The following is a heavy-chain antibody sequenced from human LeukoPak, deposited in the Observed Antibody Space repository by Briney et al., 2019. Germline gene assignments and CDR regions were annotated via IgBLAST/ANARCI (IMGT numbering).Heavy chain of an antibody. D-gene: IGHD1-7*01. Sequence: AGGSLRLSCAASGFTFSNSGMHWVRQAPGKGLEWVAFIRYDGSNQYYADSVKGRFTISRDNSKNTLYLQMNSLRAEDTAVYYCAKVDELYYYYMDVWGKGTTVTVSS. V-gene: IGHV3-30*02. CDR1: GFTFSNSG. J-gene: IGHJ6*03. CDR2: IRYDGSNQ. CDR3: AKVDELYYYYMDV.